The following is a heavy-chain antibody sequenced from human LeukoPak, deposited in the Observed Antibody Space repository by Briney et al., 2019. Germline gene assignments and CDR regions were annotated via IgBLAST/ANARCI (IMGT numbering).Heavy chain of an antibody. CDR3: ARAGQLGTNFDY. D-gene: IGHD6-13*01. CDR2: IYYSGST. V-gene: IGHV4-31*03. J-gene: IGHJ4*02. CDR1: GGSISSGGYY. Sequence: SQTLSLTCTVSGGSISSGGYYWSWIRQHPGKGLEWIGYIYYSGSTYYNPSLKSRVTISVDTSKNQFSLKLSSVTVADTAVYYCARAGQLGTNFDYWGQGTLVTVSS.